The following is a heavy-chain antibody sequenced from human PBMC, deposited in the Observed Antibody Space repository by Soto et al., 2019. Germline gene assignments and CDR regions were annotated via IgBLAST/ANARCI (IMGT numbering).Heavy chain of an antibody. CDR2: IFYSGST. D-gene: IGHD3-9*01. CDR1: GGPISSTSYY. J-gene: IGHJ4*03. Sequence: SETLSLTCTVSGGPISSTSYYWGWVRQPPGKGLEWIGGIFYSGSTYYNPSLKSRVTISVDTSKNQFSLKLSSVTAADTAVYYCARMGLDDTLTGYYFDHWGQGTTVTVSS. V-gene: IGHV4-39*01. CDR3: ARMGLDDTLTGYYFDH.